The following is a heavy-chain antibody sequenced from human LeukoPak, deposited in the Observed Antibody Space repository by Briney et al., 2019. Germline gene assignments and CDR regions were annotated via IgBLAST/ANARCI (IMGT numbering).Heavy chain of an antibody. CDR2: ISAYNGNT. CDR3: ARDRYSSSQFDY. D-gene: IGHD6-13*01. V-gene: IGHV1-18*01. J-gene: IGHJ4*02. Sequence: ASVKVSCKASGYTFTSYGISWVRQAPGQGLEWMGWISAYNGNTNYAQKLQGRVSMTTDTSTSTAYMELRSLRSDDTAVYYCARDRYSSSQFDYWGQGALVTVSS. CDR1: GYTFTSYG.